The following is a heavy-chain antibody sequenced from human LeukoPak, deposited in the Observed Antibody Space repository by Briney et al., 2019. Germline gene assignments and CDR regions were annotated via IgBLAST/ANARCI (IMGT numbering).Heavy chain of an antibody. CDR3: ARDQEGFDY. V-gene: IGHV1-46*01. CDR2: IYPRDGST. CDR1: GYTFTSNY. J-gene: IGHJ4*02. Sequence: ASVKVSCKASGYTFTSNYIHWVRQAPGQGLEWMGMIYPRDGSTSYAQKFQGRVTVTRDTSTSAVHMELSGLRSEDTAVYYCARDQEGFDYWGQGTLVTVSS.